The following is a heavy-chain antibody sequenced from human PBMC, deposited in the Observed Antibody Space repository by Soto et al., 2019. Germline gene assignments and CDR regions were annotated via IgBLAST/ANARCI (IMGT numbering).Heavy chain of an antibody. D-gene: IGHD6-19*01. CDR3: ATGRIAVAGTEGFFDY. J-gene: IGHJ4*02. CDR2: ISYDGSNK. Sequence: GGSLRLSCAASGFTFSSYAMHWVRQAPGKGLEWVAVISYDGSNKYYADSVKGRFTISRDNSKNTLYLQMNSLRAEDTAVYYWATGRIAVAGTEGFFDYWGQGTLVTVSS. V-gene: IGHV3-30-3*01. CDR1: GFTFSSYA.